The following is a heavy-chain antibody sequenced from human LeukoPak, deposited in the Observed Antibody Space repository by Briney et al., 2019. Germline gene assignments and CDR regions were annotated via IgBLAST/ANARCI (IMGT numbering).Heavy chain of an antibody. CDR3: ARTTEFSKQWLTSDYFDY. D-gene: IGHD6-19*01. Sequence: GGSLRLSCAASGFTFSSYSMDWVRQAPGKGLEWVSSITTSSSYIYYADSVKGRFTISRDNAKNSLYLQMNSLRAEDTAVYYCARTTEFSKQWLTSDYFDYWGQGTLVTVSS. V-gene: IGHV3-21*01. CDR1: GFTFSSYS. CDR2: ITTSSSYI. J-gene: IGHJ4*02.